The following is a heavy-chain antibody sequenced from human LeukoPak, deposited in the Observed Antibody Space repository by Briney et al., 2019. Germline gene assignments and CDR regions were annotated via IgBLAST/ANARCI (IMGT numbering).Heavy chain of an antibody. CDR1: GFTFSSYA. Sequence: PGGSLRLSCAASGFTFSSYAMSWVRQAPGKGLEWVAFIRYDGSNKYYADSVKGRFTISRDNSKNTLYLQMNSLRAEDTAVYYCAKDHDYDFWSGYWAWGQGTLVTVSS. CDR2: IRYDGSNK. V-gene: IGHV3-30*02. J-gene: IGHJ5*02. CDR3: AKDHDYDFWSGYWA. D-gene: IGHD3-3*01.